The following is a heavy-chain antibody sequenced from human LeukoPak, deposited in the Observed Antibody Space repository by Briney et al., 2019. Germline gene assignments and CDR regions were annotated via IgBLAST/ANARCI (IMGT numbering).Heavy chain of an antibody. D-gene: IGHD3-22*01. V-gene: IGHV4-4*02. CDR2: ISQSART. Sequence: NPSETLSLTCAVTGGSISNNWWTWVRQPPGKGLEWIGEISQSARTNYNPSLKSRVTMSIDKSRNQFSLRMSSVTAADTAVYYCAGVRLGSSGFSEYFEHWGQGTLVTVSS. J-gene: IGHJ1*01. CDR3: AGVRLGSSGFSEYFEH. CDR1: GGSISNNW.